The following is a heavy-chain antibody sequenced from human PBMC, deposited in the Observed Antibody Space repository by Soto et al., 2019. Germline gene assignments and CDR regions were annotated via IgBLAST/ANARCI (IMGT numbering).Heavy chain of an antibody. J-gene: IGHJ4*02. D-gene: IGHD6-6*01. Sequence: EVPLVESGGGLVQPGGSLRLSCAASGFTFSSFEMNWVRQAPGKGLEWVSKIGSSGSTIWYADSVKGRFTISRDNAKKSLYLQMNSLRCEDTAVYYCASATYSSSYYFDSWGKGTLVTVSS. CDR1: GFTFSSFE. CDR2: IGSSGSTI. CDR3: ASATYSSSYYFDS. V-gene: IGHV3-48*03.